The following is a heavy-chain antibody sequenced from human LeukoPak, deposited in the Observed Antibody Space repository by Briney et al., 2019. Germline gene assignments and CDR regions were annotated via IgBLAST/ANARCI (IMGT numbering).Heavy chain of an antibody. D-gene: IGHD6-13*01. V-gene: IGHV3-23*01. CDR3: AKDYSSSWYYFDY. CDR1: GFTFSSYA. CDR2: VSGSGGST. J-gene: IGHJ4*02. Sequence: PGGSLRLSCAASGFTFSSYAMSWVRQAPGKGLEWVSAVSGSGGSTYYPDSVKGRFTISRDNSKNTLYLQMNSLRAEDTAVYYCAKDYSSSWYYFDYWGQGTLVTVSS.